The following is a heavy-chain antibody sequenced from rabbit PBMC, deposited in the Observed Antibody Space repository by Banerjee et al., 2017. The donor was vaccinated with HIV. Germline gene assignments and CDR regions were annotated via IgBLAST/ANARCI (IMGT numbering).Heavy chain of an antibody. CDR2: IGAGSGNT. Sequence: QSLEESGGDLVKPGASLTLTCTASGFSFSSSYYMCWVRQAPGKGLEWIACIGAGSGNTYYASWAKGRFTISKTSSTTVTLQMTSLTAADTATYFCARGFDIIYYTLWGPGTLVTVS. D-gene: IGHD8-1*01. V-gene: IGHV1S40*01. CDR3: ARGFDIIYYTL. J-gene: IGHJ6*01. CDR1: GFSFSSSYY.